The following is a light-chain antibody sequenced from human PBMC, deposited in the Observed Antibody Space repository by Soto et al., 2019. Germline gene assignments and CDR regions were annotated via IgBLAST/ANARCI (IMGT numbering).Light chain of an antibody. V-gene: IGLV4-69*01. CDR2: LNNDGSH. CDR3: QTCGTAPL. Sequence: QPVLTQSPSASASLGASVKLTCTLSNGHSSFAIAWHQQQPEKGPRYLMKLNNDGSHNKGDGIPDRFSGSSSGAERYLTISSLQSADESDYYCQTCGTAPLFGGGTKLTVL. CDR1: NGHSSFA. J-gene: IGLJ2*01.